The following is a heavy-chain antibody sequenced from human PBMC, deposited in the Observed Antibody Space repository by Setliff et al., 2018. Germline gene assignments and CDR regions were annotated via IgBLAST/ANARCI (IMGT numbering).Heavy chain of an antibody. V-gene: IGHV3-74*01. CDR2: INSDGSST. CDR3: ARDGHNVYYFDY. D-gene: IGHD1-1*01. J-gene: IGHJ4*02. CDR1: GFSFSNYW. Sequence: PGGSLRLSCAASGFSFSNYWMHWVRQAPGKGLVRVSRINSDGSSTNYADSVEGQFTVSRDNAKNTLYLQMNSLRAEDTAVYYCARDGHNVYYFDYWGLGTLVTVSS.